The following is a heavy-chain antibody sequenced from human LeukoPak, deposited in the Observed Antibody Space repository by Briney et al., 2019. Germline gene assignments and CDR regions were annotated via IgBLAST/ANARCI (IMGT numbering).Heavy chain of an antibody. CDR1: GFTFSSYA. D-gene: IGHD3-22*01. CDR3: AKVGYYYDSSLSFDY. CDR2: ISGSGGST. J-gene: IGHJ4*02. V-gene: IGHV3-23*01. Sequence: GGSLRLSCAASGFTFSSYAMTWVRQAPGKGLEWVSAISGSGGSTYYAESVKGRFTISRDNSKNTLYLQMNSLRAEDKAVYYCAKVGYYYDSSLSFDYWGQGTLVTVSS.